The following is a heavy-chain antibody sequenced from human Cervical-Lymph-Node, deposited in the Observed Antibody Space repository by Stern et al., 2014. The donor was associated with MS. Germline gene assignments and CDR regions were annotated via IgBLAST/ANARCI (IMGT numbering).Heavy chain of an antibody. CDR3: ARGGRGVGLEY. Sequence: VQLVESGGGVVPPGRSLSLSCVASGFTFSTYAMHWVRQAPGKGLEWVAFVSYDGTQRTSTDSVKARFTISRDNSKNTLYLHMNSLRDEDTAVYFCARGGRGVGLEYWGQGALVTVSS. V-gene: IGHV3-30-3*01. CDR2: VSYDGTQR. J-gene: IGHJ4*02. CDR1: GFTFSTYA. D-gene: IGHD3-10*01.